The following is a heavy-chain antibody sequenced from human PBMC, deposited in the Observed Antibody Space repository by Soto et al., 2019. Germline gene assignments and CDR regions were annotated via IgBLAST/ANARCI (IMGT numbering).Heavy chain of an antibody. D-gene: IGHD3-10*01. V-gene: IGHV3-11*01. CDR2: ISSSGSTI. Sequence: QVQLVESGGGLVKPGGSLRLSCAASGFTFSDYYMSWIRQAPGKGLEWVSYISSSGSTIYYADSVKGRFTISRDNAKNXLXLXTNSLRAEDTAVYYCARGGFGAYYYGSLGTGAAFDIWGQGTMVTVSS. CDR3: ARGGFGAYYYGSLGTGAAFDI. J-gene: IGHJ3*02. CDR1: GFTFSDYY.